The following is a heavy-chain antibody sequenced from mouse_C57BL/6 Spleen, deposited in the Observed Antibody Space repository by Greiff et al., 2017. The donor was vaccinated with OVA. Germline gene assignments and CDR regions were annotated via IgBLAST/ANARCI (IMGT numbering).Heavy chain of an antibody. J-gene: IGHJ2*01. CDR3: ARRGVVPYYFDY. V-gene: IGHV1-54*01. CDR2: INPGSGGT. CDR1: GYAFTNYL. D-gene: IGHD1-1*01. Sequence: QVQLQQSGAELVRPGTSVKVSCKASGYAFTNYLIEWVKQRPGQGLEWIGVINPGSGGTNYNEKFKGKATLTADKSSSTAYMQLSSLTSEDSAVYFCARRGVVPYYFDYWGQGTTLTVSS.